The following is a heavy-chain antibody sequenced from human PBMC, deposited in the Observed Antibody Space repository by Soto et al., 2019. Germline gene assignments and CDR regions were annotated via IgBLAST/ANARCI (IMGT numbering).Heavy chain of an antibody. J-gene: IGHJ6*02. CDR2: IYYSGST. CDR3: ARELALAAAGNGYYYYYGMDV. D-gene: IGHD6-13*01. Sequence: NPSETLSLTCTVSGGSISSYYWSWIRQPPGKGLEWIGYIYYSGSTNYNPSLKSRVTISVDTSKNQFSLKLSSVTAADTAVYYCARELALAAAGNGYYYYYGMDVWGQGTTVTVSS. V-gene: IGHV4-59*01. CDR1: GGSISSYY.